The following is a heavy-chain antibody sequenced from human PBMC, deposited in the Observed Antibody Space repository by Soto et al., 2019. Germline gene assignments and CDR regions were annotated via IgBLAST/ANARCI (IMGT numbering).Heavy chain of an antibody. CDR2: ISAYNGNT. Sequence: QVQLVQSGAEVKKPGASVKVSCKASGYTFTSYGISWVRQAPGQGLEWMGWISAYNGNTNYAQKLQCRVTMTTDTSTSTAYMELRSLRSDDTAVYYCARDGVGYCISTSCLNWFDPWGQGTLVTVSS. CDR1: GYTFTSYG. V-gene: IGHV1-18*01. CDR3: ARDGVGYCISTSCLNWFDP. D-gene: IGHD2-2*03. J-gene: IGHJ5*02.